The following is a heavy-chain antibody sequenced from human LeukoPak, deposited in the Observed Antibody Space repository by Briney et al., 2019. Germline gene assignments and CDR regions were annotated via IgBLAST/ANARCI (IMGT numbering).Heavy chain of an antibody. CDR1: GGSISSYY. Sequence: PSETLSLTCTVSGGSISSYYWSWIRQPPGKGLEWIGDIYYSGSTNYNPSLKSRVTISVDTSKNQFSLKLSSVTAADTAVYYRARDQGYYGSGSNSWFDPWGQGTLVTVSS. J-gene: IGHJ5*02. D-gene: IGHD3-10*01. CDR3: ARDQGYYGSGSNSWFDP. CDR2: IYYSGST. V-gene: IGHV4-59*01.